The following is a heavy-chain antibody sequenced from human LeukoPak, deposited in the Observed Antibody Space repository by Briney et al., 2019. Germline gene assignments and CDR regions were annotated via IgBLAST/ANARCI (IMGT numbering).Heavy chain of an antibody. CDR1: GFTFSSYW. Sequence: GGSLRLSCAASGFTFSSYWMHWVRQAPGKGLVWVSRIDSDESSTSYADSVKGRFTISRDNAKNTLYLQMNSLRAEDTAVYYCARWRSGWYSPDYWGQGTLVTVSS. D-gene: IGHD6-19*01. J-gene: IGHJ4*02. V-gene: IGHV3-74*01. CDR2: IDSDESST. CDR3: ARWRSGWYSPDY.